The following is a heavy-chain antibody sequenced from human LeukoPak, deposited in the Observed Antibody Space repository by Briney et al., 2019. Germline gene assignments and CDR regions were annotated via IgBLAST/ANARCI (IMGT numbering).Heavy chain of an antibody. V-gene: IGHV1-24*01. Sequence: ASVKVSCKVSGYTLTELSMHWVRQAPGKGLEWMGGFDPEGGETIYAQKFQDRVTMTEDTSTDTVYMELSSLRSEDTAVYYCARGSGIVGATPSAGDYWGQGTLVTVSS. CDR1: GYTLTELS. J-gene: IGHJ4*02. D-gene: IGHD1-26*01. CDR3: ARGSGIVGATPSAGDY. CDR2: FDPEGGET.